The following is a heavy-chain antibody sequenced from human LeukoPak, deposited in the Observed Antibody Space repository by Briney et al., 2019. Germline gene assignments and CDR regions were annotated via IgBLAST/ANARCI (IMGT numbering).Heavy chain of an antibody. CDR1: GFTFSTYV. J-gene: IGHJ6*03. Sequence: GRSLRLSCAASGFTFSTYVVHWVRQAPGKGLEWVALISSDGKNELYSNSVKGRLSISRDTSENALYLQMNRLRPEDTATYFCARQGGSLNYHFNYLDVWGRGTTVTVSS. D-gene: IGHD4-11*01. CDR2: ISSDGKNE. V-gene: IGHV3-30*10. CDR3: ARQGGSLNYHFNYLDV.